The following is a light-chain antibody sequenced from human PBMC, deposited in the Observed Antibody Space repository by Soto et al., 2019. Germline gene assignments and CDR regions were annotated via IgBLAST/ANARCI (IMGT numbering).Light chain of an antibody. J-gene: IGLJ1*01. V-gene: IGLV1-47*02. CDR3: AAWDDRLSGHYV. CDR1: SSNIGSNY. Sequence: QSVLTQPPSASGTPGQRATISCSGVSSNIGSNYVYWYQQLPGTAPKLLIYSNNLRPSGVPDRFSGSKSGTSASLAISGLRSEDEADYYCAAWDDRLSGHYVFGTGTKVTVL. CDR2: SNN.